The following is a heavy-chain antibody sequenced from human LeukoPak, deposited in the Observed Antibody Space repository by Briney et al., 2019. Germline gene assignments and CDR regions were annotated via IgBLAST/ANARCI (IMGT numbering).Heavy chain of an antibody. D-gene: IGHD3-10*01. CDR2: ISGSGGST. CDR3: AKDRMVRGVRPLDY. J-gene: IGHJ4*02. Sequence: GSLRLSCAASGFTFSSYAMSWVRQAPGKGLEWVSAISGSGGSTYYADSVKGRFTISRDNSKNTLYPQMNSLRAEDTAVYYCAKDRMVRGVRPLDYWGQGTLVTVSS. CDR1: GFTFSSYA. V-gene: IGHV3-23*01.